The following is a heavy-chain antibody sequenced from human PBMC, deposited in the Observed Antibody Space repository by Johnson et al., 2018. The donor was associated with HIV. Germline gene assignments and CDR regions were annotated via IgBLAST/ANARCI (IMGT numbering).Heavy chain of an antibody. CDR2: ISYDGGNK. D-gene: IGHD6-19*01. CDR3: AREGSSGWYGGGDSLSAFDI. CDR1: GFTFSNAW. V-gene: IGHV3-30-3*01. Sequence: QVQLVESGGGLVKPGGSLRLSCAASGFTFSNAWMSWVRQAPGKGLEWVAVISYDGGNKYYADSVKGRFTISRDNSKNTLYLQMNSLRAEDTAVYYCAREGSSGWYGGGDSLSAFDIWGQGTMVTVSS. J-gene: IGHJ3*02.